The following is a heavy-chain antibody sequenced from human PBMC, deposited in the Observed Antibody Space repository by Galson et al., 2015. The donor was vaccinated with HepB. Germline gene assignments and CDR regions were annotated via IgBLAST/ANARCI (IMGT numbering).Heavy chain of an antibody. CDR1: GSTFSTYA. D-gene: IGHD6-13*01. CDR3: AKQSSNWYYFDY. V-gene: IGHV3-23*01. J-gene: IGHJ4*02. Sequence: SLRLSCAASGSTFSTYAMSWVRQPPGMGLEWVSAISGSGRTTYYADSVKGRFTISRDSSKNTLYLQMNSLKVEDTAIYYCAKQSSNWYYFDYWGQGTLVTVSS. CDR2: ISGSGRTT.